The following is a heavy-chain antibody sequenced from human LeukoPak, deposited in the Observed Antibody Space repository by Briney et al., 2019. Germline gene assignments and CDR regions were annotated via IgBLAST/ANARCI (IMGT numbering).Heavy chain of an antibody. J-gene: IGHJ4*02. CDR1: GGSISSSNYY. CDR2: IYTSEST. V-gene: IGHV4-61*02. D-gene: IGHD3-10*01. CDR3: ARGLWFGDENPPYFDY. Sequence: SQTLSLTCSVSGGSISSSNYYWGWIRQPAGKGLEWIGRIYTSESTNYDPSLKSRVTISVDTSRNQFSLKLSSVTAADTAVYYCARGLWFGDENPPYFDYWGQGILVTVSS.